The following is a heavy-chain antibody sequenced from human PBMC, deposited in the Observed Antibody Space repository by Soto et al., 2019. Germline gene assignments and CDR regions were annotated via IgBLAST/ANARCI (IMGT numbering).Heavy chain of an antibody. D-gene: IGHD3-3*01. CDR3: AIDFWSGYYTSDY. CDR1: GFTFSSYG. CDR2: IWYDGSNK. J-gene: IGHJ4*02. Sequence: HPGGSLRLSCAASGFTFSSYGMHWVRQAPGKGLEWVAVIWYDGSNKYYADSVKGRFTISRDNSKNTLYLQMNSLRAEDTAVYYCAIDFWSGYYTSDYWGQGTLVTVSS. V-gene: IGHV3-33*01.